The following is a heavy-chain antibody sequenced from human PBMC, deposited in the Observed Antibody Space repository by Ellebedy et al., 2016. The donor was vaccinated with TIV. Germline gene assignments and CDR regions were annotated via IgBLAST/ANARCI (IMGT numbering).Heavy chain of an antibody. D-gene: IGHD6-25*01. CDR3: ARDSRGWLPDY. V-gene: IGHV1-3*01. CDR1: GYAFTSYS. J-gene: IGHJ4*02. Sequence: AASVKVSCKASGYAFTSYSIHWVRQAPGQRPEWMGYIYVANGNTKYSLQLQGRVTITRDTSARIAYMELSSLRSEDTAVYYCARDSRGWLPDYWGQGTLVTVSS. CDR2: IYVANGNT.